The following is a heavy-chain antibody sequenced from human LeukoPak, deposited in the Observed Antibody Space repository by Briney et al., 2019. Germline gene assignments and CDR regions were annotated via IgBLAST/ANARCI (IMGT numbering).Heavy chain of an antibody. CDR3: ARDPGPAGWFDY. V-gene: IGHV3-21*01. J-gene: IGHJ4*02. Sequence: GGSLRLSCAASGFTFSAYIMNWVRQAPGKGLEWVSSISISSSYIYYADSVKGRFTISRDNAKNSLYLQMNSLRAEDTAVYYCARDPGPAGWFDYWGQGTLVTVSS. CDR2: ISISSSYI. CDR1: GFTFSAYI. D-gene: IGHD2-2*01.